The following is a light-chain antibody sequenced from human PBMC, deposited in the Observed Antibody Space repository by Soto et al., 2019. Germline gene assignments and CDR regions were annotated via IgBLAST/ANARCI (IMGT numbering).Light chain of an antibody. Sequence: QAVVTQPASVSGSPGQSVTISCTGTSNDIGGYYYAAWYQQHPGTAPKLIIYDVSNRPSGVSNRFSGSKSDNTASLTISGLQAEDEADYYCSSFTSSHTLAFGGGTKLTVL. J-gene: IGLJ3*02. CDR3: SSFTSSHTLA. V-gene: IGLV2-14*03. CDR1: SNDIGGYYY. CDR2: DVS.